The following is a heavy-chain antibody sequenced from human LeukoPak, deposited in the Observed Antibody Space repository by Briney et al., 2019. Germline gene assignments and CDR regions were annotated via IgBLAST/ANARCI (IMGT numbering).Heavy chain of an antibody. V-gene: IGHV1-18*01. Sequence: ASVKVSCKASGYTFTSYCIRWVRPAPGQGLEWMGWISAYNGNTNYAQKLQGRVTMTTDTSTSTAYMELRSLRSDDTAVYYCARDLIETYCGGDCHPTLFDYWGQGTLVTVSS. CDR3: ARDLIETYCGGDCHPTLFDY. CDR2: ISAYNGNT. J-gene: IGHJ4*02. D-gene: IGHD2-21*02. CDR1: GYTFTSYC.